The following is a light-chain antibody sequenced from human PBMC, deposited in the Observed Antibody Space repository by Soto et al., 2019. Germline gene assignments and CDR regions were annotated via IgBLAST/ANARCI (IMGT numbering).Light chain of an antibody. CDR3: QQYGSSSWT. Sequence: ESVLTQSPGTLSLSPGESATLSCRASQSVSSSYLAWYQQKPGQAPRLLIYGESSRATGIPDRFSGSGSGTDFTLTISSLEPEDFAVYYCQQYGSSSWTFGQGTKVDIK. J-gene: IGKJ1*01. CDR1: QSVSSSY. CDR2: GES. V-gene: IGKV3-20*01.